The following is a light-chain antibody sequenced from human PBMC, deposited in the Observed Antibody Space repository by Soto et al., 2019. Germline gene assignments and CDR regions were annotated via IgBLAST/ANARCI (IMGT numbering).Light chain of an antibody. CDR1: QSISSY. CDR3: QQSYRTPV. V-gene: IGKV1-39*01. Sequence: DIQMTQSPSSLSASVGDRVTITCRASQSISSYLNWYQQKPGKAPKLLIYAASSLKSGVPSRFSGSGSWTDFTLTISSLQPEDFATYYCQQSYRTPVFGQGTKLEIK. J-gene: IGKJ2*01. CDR2: AAS.